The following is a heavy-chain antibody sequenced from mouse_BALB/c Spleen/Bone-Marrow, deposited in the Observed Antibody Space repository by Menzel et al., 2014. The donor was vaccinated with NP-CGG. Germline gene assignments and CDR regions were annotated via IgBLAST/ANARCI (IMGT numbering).Heavy chain of an antibody. Sequence: EVNLVESGGGLVKPGGSLKLSCAASGFTFSSYAMSWVRQTPEERLEWVATISSGGSYTYYPDSVKGRFTISRDNAKNTLYLQMSSLRSEDTAMYYCARHGITRLLDYWGQGTTLTVSS. CDR2: ISSGGSYT. CDR3: ARHGITRLLDY. CDR1: GFTFSSYA. J-gene: IGHJ2*01. V-gene: IGHV5-9-3*01. D-gene: IGHD2-4*01.